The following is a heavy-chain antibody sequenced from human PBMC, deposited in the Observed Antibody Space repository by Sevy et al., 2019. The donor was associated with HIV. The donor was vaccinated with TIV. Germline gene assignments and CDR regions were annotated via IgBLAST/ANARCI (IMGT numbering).Heavy chain of an antibody. CDR3: VRAFCATYSAYFDY. CDR1: GVTTEDYG. CDR2: IYWNGGST. Sequence: GGSLRLSCAGSGVTTEDYGMNWVRQVPGKGLEWVSGIYWNGGSTAYADSVKGRFTISRDNAKRSLYLQMNSLRVDDTALYYCVRAFCATYSAYFDYWGQGALVTVSS. D-gene: IGHD2-15*01. V-gene: IGHV3-20*04. J-gene: IGHJ4*02.